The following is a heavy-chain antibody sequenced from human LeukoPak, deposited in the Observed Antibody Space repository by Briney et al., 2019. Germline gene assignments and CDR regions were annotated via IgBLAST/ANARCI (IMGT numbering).Heavy chain of an antibody. CDR2: ISGSGGST. CDR3: AKDTGLWGATTLNYFDY. Sequence: GGSLRLSYAASGYTFSSYAMSWVRQAPGKGLEWVSAISGSGGSTYYADSVEGRFTISRDNSKNTLYLQMNSLRAEDTAVYYCAKDTGLWGATTLNYFDYWGQGTLVTVSS. J-gene: IGHJ4*02. V-gene: IGHV3-23*01. CDR1: GYTFSSYA. D-gene: IGHD1-26*01.